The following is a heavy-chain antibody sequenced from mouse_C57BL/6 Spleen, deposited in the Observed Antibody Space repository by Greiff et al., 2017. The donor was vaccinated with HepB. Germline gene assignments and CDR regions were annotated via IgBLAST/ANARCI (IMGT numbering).Heavy chain of an antibody. D-gene: IGHD1-1*01. J-gene: IGHJ2*01. CDR2: INPSNGGT. CDR1: GYTFTSYW. CDR3: AREDYYASYYFDY. V-gene: IGHV1-53*01. Sequence: QVQLQQPGTELVKPGASVKLSCKASGYTFTSYWMHWVKQRPGQGLEWIGNINPSNGGTNYNEKFKSKATLTVDKSSSTAYMQLSSLTSEDSAVYYWAREDYYASYYFDYWGQGTTLTVSS.